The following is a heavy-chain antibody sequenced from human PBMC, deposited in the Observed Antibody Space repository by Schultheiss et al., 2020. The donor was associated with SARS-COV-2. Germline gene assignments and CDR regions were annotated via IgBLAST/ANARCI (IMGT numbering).Heavy chain of an antibody. V-gene: IGHV4-4*02. CDR1: SGSISSSNW. CDR3: ARDCSGGSCQRYPYYYYGVDV. CDR2: IYHSGST. D-gene: IGHD2-15*01. Sequence: SETLSLTCAVSSGSISSSNWWSWVRQPPGKGLEWIGEIYHSGSTNYNPSLKSRVTISVDKSKNQFSLKLSSVTPEDTAVYYCARDCSGGSCQRYPYYYYGVDVWGQGTTVTVSS. J-gene: IGHJ6*02.